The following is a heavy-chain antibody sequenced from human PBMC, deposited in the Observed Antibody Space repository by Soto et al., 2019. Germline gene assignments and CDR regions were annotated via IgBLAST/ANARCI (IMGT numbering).Heavy chain of an antibody. J-gene: IGHJ4*02. CDR1: GFTFSDYA. CDR2: VSHDGRNT. D-gene: IGHD6-19*01. Sequence: VQLVESGGGVVQPGSSLRLYCAASGFTFSDYAMHWVRQAPGKGLEWVAVVSHDGRNTHYADSVKGRFTISRDSSKNTVSLEMTSLRAEDTAVYYCAKVGRQWLVTSDFNYWGQGALVTVSS. CDR3: AKVGRQWLVTSDFNY. V-gene: IGHV3-30*18.